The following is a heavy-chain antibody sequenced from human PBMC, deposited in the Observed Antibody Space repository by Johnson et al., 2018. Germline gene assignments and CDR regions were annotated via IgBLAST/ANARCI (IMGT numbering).Heavy chain of an antibody. CDR3: ARVTTAFYDSSGYGFQH. J-gene: IGHJ1*01. CDR2: ISSSSRTI. D-gene: IGHD3-22*01. CDR1: GLSFSSYS. Sequence: VQLVESGGGLVQPGGSLRLSCEATGLSFSSYSLNWVRQAPGKGLEWISYISSSSRTIYYADSVKGRFTISRDDAKNSRYLQMNSLRAEDTAVYYCARVTTAFYDSSGYGFQHWGQGTLVTVSS. V-gene: IGHV3-48*01.